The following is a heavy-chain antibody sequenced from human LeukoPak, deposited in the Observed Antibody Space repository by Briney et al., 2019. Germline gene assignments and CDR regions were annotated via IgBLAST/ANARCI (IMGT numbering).Heavy chain of an antibody. V-gene: IGHV3-23*01. CDR3: ANGGGYSSRRYFDY. J-gene: IGHJ4*02. Sequence: GGSLRLSCAASGFTFNGYAMSWVRQAPGKGLEWVSDISGSGGSTYYADSVKGRFTISRDNSKNTLYLQMNSLRAEDTAVYYCANGGGYSSRRYFDYWGQGTLVTVSS. D-gene: IGHD6-13*01. CDR2: ISGSGGST. CDR1: GFTFNGYA.